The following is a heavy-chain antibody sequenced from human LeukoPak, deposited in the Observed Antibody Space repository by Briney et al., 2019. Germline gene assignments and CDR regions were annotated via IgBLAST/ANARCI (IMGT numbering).Heavy chain of an antibody. CDR2: INPHTGGT. J-gene: IGHJ1*01. V-gene: IGHV1-2*02. CDR1: GYDFIAVY. Sequence: ASVKVSCRTSGYDFIAVYLHWVRQAPGQGLEWIGWINPHTGGTNYAEKFQGRVSINPGPSVKSAYMELSSLNSHDQAVYFRTRPGAAVTGPTSLHWGQGSLITVPS. D-gene: IGHD1-1*01. CDR3: TRPGAAVTGPTSLH.